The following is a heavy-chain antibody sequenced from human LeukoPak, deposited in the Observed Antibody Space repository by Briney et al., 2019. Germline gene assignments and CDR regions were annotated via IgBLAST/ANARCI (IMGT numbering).Heavy chain of an antibody. D-gene: IGHD6-19*01. CDR2: IYHSGST. V-gene: IGHV4-38-2*01. CDR3: ARGEGFAPWLVPINWFDP. CDR1: GYSISSGYY. Sequence: SETLSLTCAVSGYSISSGYYWGWIRQPPGKGLEGIGSIYHSGSTYYNPSLKRRVTISVDTAKNQFSLKLSPVTAPDTAVHYCARGEGFAPWLVPINWFDPWGPGTLVTAS. J-gene: IGHJ5*02.